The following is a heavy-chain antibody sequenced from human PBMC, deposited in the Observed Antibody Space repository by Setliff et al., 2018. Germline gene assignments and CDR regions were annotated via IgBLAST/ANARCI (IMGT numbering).Heavy chain of an antibody. CDR2: IHYNGNL. CDR1: GGSISSSSYY. CDR3: ARRPTGPGAPFDI. D-gene: IGHD3-10*01. J-gene: IGHJ3*02. Sequence: KPSETLSLTCAVSGGSISSSSYYWGWIRQSPGEGLEWIANIHYNGNLYYNPSLKKRATISMDTSKSQFSLKLISVTAADTALYFCARRPTGPGAPFDIWGHGTMVTGSS. V-gene: IGHV4-39*01.